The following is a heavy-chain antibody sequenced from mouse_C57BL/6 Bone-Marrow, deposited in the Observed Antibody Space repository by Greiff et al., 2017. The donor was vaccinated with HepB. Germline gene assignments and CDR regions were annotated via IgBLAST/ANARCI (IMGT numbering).Heavy chain of an antibody. J-gene: IGHJ4*01. CDR3: ARYNYAMDY. CDR1: GFTFSSYA. Sequence: EVKLMESGGGLVKPGGSLKLSCAASGFTFSSYAMSWVRQTPEKRLEGVATISDGGSYTYYPDNVKGRFTISRDKAKNNLYLQMSHLKSEDTAMYYCARYNYAMDYWGQGTSVTVSS. CDR2: ISDGGSYT. V-gene: IGHV5-4*03.